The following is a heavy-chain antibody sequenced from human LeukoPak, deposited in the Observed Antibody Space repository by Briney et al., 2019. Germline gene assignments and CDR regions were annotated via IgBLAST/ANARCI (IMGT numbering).Heavy chain of an antibody. V-gene: IGHV1-2*02. Sequence: ASVKVSCKASGYTSTDLTEYYIRWVRPAPGQGLEWMGWINPNNGGTKYAQKFQGRVTMTRNMTMNTAYMELSSLTSDDTAVYYCARRLGGSSEGYEFWGQGPLVTVSS. J-gene: IGHJ4*02. CDR2: INPNNGGT. CDR1: GYTSTDLTEYY. CDR3: ARRLGGSSEGYEF. D-gene: IGHD1-26*01.